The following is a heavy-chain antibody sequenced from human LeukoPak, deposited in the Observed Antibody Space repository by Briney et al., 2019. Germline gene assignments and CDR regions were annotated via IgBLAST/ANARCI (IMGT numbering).Heavy chain of an antibody. D-gene: IGHD4-11*01. V-gene: IGHV1-18*01. CDR2: ISAYNGNT. Sequence: ASVKAPCKASGYTFISYGISWVRQAPGQGLEWMGWISAYNGNTNYAQKVQGRVTMTTDTSTSTAYMELRSLRSDDTAVYYCARGRLTTAPVDYWGQGTLVTVSS. CDR3: ARGRLTTAPVDY. CDR1: GYTFISYG. J-gene: IGHJ4*02.